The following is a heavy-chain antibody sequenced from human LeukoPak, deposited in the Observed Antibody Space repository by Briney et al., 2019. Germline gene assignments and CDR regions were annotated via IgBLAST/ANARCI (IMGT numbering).Heavy chain of an antibody. V-gene: IGHV3-13*01. J-gene: IGHJ3*02. CDR1: GFTFSSYD. CDR3: ARGVVVIAGGLSNAFDI. Sequence: GGSLRLSCAASGFTFSSYDIHWVRQATGKGLEWVSAIGTAGDTYYPGSVKGRFTISRENAKNSLYLQMNSLRAGDTAVYYCARGVVVIAGGLSNAFDIWGQGTMVTVSS. D-gene: IGHD2-21*01. CDR2: IGTAGDT.